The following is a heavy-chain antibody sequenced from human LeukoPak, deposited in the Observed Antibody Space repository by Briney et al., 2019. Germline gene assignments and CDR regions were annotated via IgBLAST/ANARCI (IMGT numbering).Heavy chain of an antibody. CDR2: ISSSGSTI. D-gene: IGHD6-19*01. V-gene: IGHV3-11*04. CDR1: GGSISSSSYY. Sequence: GTLSLTCTVSGGSISSSSYYWGWIRQAPGKGLEWVSYISSSGSTIYYADSVKGRFTISRDNAKNSLYLQINSLRAEDTAVYYCARGLAVAASYYFDYWGQGTLVTVSS. J-gene: IGHJ4*02. CDR3: ARGLAVAASYYFDY.